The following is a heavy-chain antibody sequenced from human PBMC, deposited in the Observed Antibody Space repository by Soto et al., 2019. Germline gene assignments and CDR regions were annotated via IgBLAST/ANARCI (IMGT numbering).Heavy chain of an antibody. CDR1: GYTFTDHF. V-gene: IGHV1-69-2*01. CDR2: VDPEDGET. D-gene: IGHD5-18*01. Sequence: VQLIQSGAEVKKPGTTVKISCKVSGYTFTDHFIYWVRQAPGKGLEWMGLVDPEDGETRYLEKFQGRVIISADTSKYPAYMHLSSLTSDATGLYFCATPNSNRADFWGQGTLVTVSS. J-gene: IGHJ4*02. CDR3: ATPNSNRADF.